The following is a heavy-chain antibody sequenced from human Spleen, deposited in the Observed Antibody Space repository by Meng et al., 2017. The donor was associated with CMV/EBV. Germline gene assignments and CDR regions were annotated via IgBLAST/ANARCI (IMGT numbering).Heavy chain of an antibody. V-gene: IGHV1-69*05. D-gene: IGHD6-13*01. J-gene: IGHJ3*02. CDR2: IIPVFGTV. CDR1: GDTFSNYA. CDR3: ARGMIAAAGDAFDI. Sequence: SVKVSCKASGDTFSNYAISWVRQAPGLGLEWMGGIIPVFGTVRFAQKFQGRVTMTRDTSISTAYMELSRLRSDDTAVYYCARGMIAAAGDAFDIWGQGTMVTVSS.